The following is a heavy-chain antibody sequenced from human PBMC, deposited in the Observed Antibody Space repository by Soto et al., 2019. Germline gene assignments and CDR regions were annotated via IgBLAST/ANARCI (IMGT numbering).Heavy chain of an antibody. CDR2: IYYSGST. J-gene: IGHJ5*02. Sequence: SETLSLTCTVSGGSISSYYWSWIRQPPGKGLEWIGYIYYSGSTNYNPSLKSRVTISVDTSKNQFSLKLSSVTAADTAVYYCAGYCSSTSCSRFDPWGQGTLVTVSS. V-gene: IGHV4-59*08. CDR3: AGYCSSTSCSRFDP. CDR1: GGSISSYY. D-gene: IGHD2-2*01.